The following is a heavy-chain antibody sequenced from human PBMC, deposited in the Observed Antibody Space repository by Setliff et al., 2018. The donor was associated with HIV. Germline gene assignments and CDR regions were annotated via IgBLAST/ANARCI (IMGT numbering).Heavy chain of an antibody. Sequence: SETLSLTCTVSGGSISSSSYYWGWIRQPPGKGLEWIGYISTTGSTSYSPSLKSRVSISVDTAKNQCSLRLNSVTAADTAVYYCARGPLDSSGYRSDAFDIWGQGTMVTVSS. CDR2: ISTTGST. CDR1: GGSISSSSYY. CDR3: ARGPLDSSGYRSDAFDI. J-gene: IGHJ3*02. V-gene: IGHV4-61*05. D-gene: IGHD3-22*01.